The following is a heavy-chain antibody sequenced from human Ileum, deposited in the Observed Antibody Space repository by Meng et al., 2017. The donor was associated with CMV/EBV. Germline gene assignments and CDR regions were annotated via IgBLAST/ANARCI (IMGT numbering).Heavy chain of an antibody. CDR3: VKGYWLDF. CDR2: ISVSNGAT. V-gene: IGHV3-23*01. Sequence: LRLSCLASGFPFWSDAMNWVRQPPGKGLEWISTISVSNGATFYADSVKGRFTISRDNPKDTLYLRMNNLRAEDTAIYYCVKGYWLDFWGQGTLVTVSS. D-gene: IGHD3-22*01. CDR1: GFPFWSDA. J-gene: IGHJ4*02.